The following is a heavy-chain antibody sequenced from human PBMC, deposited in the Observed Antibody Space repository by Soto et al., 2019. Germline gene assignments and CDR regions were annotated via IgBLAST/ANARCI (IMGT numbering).Heavy chain of an antibody. CDR2: MNPNSGNT. V-gene: IGHV1-8*01. D-gene: IGHD6-25*01. CDR3: ESSTTSTEAVYFHY. CDR1: GYTFTSYD. J-gene: IGHJ4*02. Sequence: ASVKVSCKASGYTFTSYDINWVRQATGQGLGWMGWMNPNSGNTGYAQKFQGRVTMTRNTSISTAYMELSSLRSEDTAVYYCESSTTSTEAVYFHYWGQGTLVTVSS.